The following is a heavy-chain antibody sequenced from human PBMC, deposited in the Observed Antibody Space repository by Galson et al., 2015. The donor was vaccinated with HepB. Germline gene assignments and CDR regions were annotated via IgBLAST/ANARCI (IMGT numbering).Heavy chain of an antibody. D-gene: IGHD3-22*01. CDR3: ARDVPYYYDSSGYVCMDV. CDR1: GYTFTNYG. CDR2: ISANNGYA. Sequence: SVKVSCKASGYTFTNYGISWVRQAPGQGLEWMGWISANNGYANYAQKLQGRVTMTTDTSTSTAYMEMRSLRSDDTAVYYCARDVPYYYDSSGYVCMDVWGQGTTVTVS. V-gene: IGHV1-18*04. J-gene: IGHJ6*02.